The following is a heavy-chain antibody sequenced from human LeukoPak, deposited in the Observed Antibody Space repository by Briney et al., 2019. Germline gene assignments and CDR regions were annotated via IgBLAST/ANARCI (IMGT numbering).Heavy chain of an antibody. V-gene: IGHV3-30*02. CDR1: GFTFSSYG. CDR3: AKDAPTMIVGHWFDP. J-gene: IGHJ5*02. Sequence: GGSLRLSCAASGFTFSSYGMHWVRQAPGKGLEWVAFIRYDGCNKYYADSVKGRFTISRDNSKNTLYPQMNSLRAEDTAVYYCAKDAPTMIVGHWFDPWGQGTLVTVSS. CDR2: IRYDGCNK. D-gene: IGHD3-22*01.